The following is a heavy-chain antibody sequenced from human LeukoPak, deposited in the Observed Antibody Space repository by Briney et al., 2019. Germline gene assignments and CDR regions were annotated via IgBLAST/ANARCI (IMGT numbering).Heavy chain of an antibody. CDR1: GYTFTSYF. J-gene: IGHJ3*02. CDR3: AREPSNDYGGNSDAFDI. CDR2: INPSGGYT. V-gene: IGHV1-46*01. Sequence: GASVKVSCKASGYTFTSYFIHWVRQAPGQGLEWMGIINPSGGYTSYAQKFQGRVTMTRDMSTSTVYMELSSLRSDDTAVYYCAREPSNDYGGNSDAFDIWGQGTMVTVSS. D-gene: IGHD4-23*01.